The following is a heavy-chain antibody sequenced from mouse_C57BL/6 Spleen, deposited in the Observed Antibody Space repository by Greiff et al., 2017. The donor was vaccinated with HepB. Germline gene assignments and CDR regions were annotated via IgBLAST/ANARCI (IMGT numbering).Heavy chain of an antibody. J-gene: IGHJ4*01. Sequence: VQLQQSGAELVKPGASVKISCKASGYTFTDYYINWVKQRPGQGLEWIGKIGPGSGSTYYNEKFKGKATLTADKSSNTAYMQLSSLTSEDSAVYICAREEDHYYDSSYEGAMDYWGQGTSVTVSS. D-gene: IGHD1-1*01. CDR3: AREEDHYYDSSYEGAMDY. CDR2: IGPGSGST. V-gene: IGHV1-77*01. CDR1: GYTFTDYY.